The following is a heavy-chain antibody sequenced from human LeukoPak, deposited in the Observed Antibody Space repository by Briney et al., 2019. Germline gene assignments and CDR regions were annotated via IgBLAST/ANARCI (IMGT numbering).Heavy chain of an antibody. Sequence: SVKVSCKASGGTSSSYAISWVRQAPGQGLEWMGRIIPILGIANYAQEFQGRVTITADKSTSTAYMELSSLRSEDTAVYYCARAPRIAGNDYWGQGTLVTVSS. CDR1: GGTSSSYA. D-gene: IGHD6-13*01. J-gene: IGHJ4*02. CDR2: IIPILGIA. V-gene: IGHV1-69*04. CDR3: ARAPRIAGNDY.